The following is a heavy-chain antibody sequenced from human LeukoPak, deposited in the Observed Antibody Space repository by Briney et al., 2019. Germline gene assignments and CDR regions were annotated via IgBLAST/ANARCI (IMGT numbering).Heavy chain of an antibody. J-gene: IGHJ4*02. D-gene: IGHD3-22*01. V-gene: IGHV1-8*03. CDR1: GYTFTSYD. CDR2: MNPNSGNT. CDR3: ARSPRFYYYDSSGYYPYFDY. Sequence: GASVKVSCKASGYTFTSYDINWVRQATGQGLEWMGWMNPNSGNTGYAQKFQGRVTITRNTSISTAYMELSRLRSDDTAVYYCARSPRFYYYDSSGYYPYFDYWGQGTLVTVSS.